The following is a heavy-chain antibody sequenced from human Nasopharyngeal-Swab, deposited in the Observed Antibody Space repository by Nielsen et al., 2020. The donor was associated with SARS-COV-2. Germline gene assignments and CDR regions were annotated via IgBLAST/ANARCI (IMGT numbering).Heavy chain of an antibody. CDR3: AKSASLLQYLTFDY. CDR1: GFTVSSNY. CDR2: ISGSGGGT. D-gene: IGHD4-11*01. V-gene: IGHV3-23*01. Sequence: GGSLRLSCAASGFTVSSNYMNWVRQAPGRGLEWVSAISGSGGGTYYADSVKGRFTISRDNSKNTLYLQMNSLRAEDTAVYYCAKSASLLQYLTFDYWGQGTLVTVSS. J-gene: IGHJ4*02.